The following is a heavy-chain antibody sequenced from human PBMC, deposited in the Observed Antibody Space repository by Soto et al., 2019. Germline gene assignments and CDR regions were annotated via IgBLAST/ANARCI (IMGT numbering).Heavy chain of an antibody. Sequence: SATLSLTCTVSGGSVNSGSYYWSWLRQPPGKGLEWIGNINHSGTANYNPSLKTRATISVDTSKKHFSLKLTSVTSADTAVYYCARGLDFNWFDPWGQGTLVTVSS. CDR3: ARGLDFNWFDP. V-gene: IGHV4-61*03. CDR1: GGSVNSGSYY. J-gene: IGHJ5*02. CDR2: INHSGTA. D-gene: IGHD3-16*01.